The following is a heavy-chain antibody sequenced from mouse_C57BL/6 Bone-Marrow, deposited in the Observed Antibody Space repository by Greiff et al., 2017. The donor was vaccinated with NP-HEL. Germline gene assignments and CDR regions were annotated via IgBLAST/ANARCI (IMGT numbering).Heavy chain of an antibody. CDR1: GYTFTDYY. J-gene: IGHJ2*01. CDR2: INPYNGGT. CDR3: ARRLGYYFDY. D-gene: IGHD3-3*01. Sequence: EVQLQQSGPVLVKPGASVKMSCKASGYTFTDYYMIWVKQSHGKSLEWIGVINPYNGGTSYNQKFKGKATLTVDKSSSTAYMELNSLTSEDSAVYYCARRLGYYFDYWGQGTTLTVSS. V-gene: IGHV1-19*01.